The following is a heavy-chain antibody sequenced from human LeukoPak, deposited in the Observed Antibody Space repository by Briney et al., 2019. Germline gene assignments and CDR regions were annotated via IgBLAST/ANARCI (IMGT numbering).Heavy chain of an antibody. D-gene: IGHD3-10*01. CDR1: GFTFTNNA. CDR3: ASIGEGFDY. J-gene: IGHJ4*02. Sequence: GGSLRLSCAASGFTFTNNALSWFRQAPGKGLEWVSDIRGGGDTYYAESVKGRFTISRDNSKNTLYLQMNSLRAEDTAVYYCASIGEGFDYWGQGTLVTVSS. CDR2: IRGGGDT. V-gene: IGHV3-23*01.